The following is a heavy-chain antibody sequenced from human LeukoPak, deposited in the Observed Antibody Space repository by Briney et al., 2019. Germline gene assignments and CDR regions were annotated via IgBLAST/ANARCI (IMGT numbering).Heavy chain of an antibody. Sequence: GGSLRLSCAASGFTFSSYAMSWVRQAPGKGLEWVSGISGSGGSTYYADSVKGRFTISRDNSKNTLYLQMNSLRAEDTALYYCAKDTGYSYALRGLDYWGQGTLVTVSS. CDR1: GFTFSSYA. D-gene: IGHD5-18*01. CDR2: ISGSGGST. V-gene: IGHV3-23*01. CDR3: AKDTGYSYALRGLDY. J-gene: IGHJ4*02.